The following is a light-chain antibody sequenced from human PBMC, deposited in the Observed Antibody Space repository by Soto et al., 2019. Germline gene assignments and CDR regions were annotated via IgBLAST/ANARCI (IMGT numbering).Light chain of an antibody. CDR3: QQYGSSPWT. CDR1: QSITNNY. V-gene: IGKV3-20*01. CDR2: LAS. J-gene: IGKJ1*01. Sequence: EIVLTQSPGTLSLSPGERATLSCRASQSITNNYLAWYQQKPGQAPRLLIYLASNRAAGIPDRFSGSGSGADFTLTINRLEPEDFAVYHCQQYGSSPWTFGQGTNVDIK.